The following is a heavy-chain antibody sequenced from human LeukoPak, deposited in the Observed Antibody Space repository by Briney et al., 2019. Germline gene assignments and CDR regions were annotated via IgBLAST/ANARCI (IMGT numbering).Heavy chain of an antibody. V-gene: IGHV3-7*05. CDR1: GFTFSTNW. CDR2: IKEDGSEK. CDR3: ARDSRAFDI. Sequence: PGGSLRLSCTASGFTFSTNWMSWVRQAPGKGLEWVASIKEDGSEKCYVDSVKGRFTISRDNAKNSLYLQMNSLRAEDTAMYYCARDSRAFDIWGQGTMVTVFS. D-gene: IGHD6-13*01. J-gene: IGHJ3*02.